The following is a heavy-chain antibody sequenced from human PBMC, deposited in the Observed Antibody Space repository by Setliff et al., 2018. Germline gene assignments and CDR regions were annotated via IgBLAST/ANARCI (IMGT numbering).Heavy chain of an antibody. D-gene: IGHD2-21*01. V-gene: IGHV4-61*09. CDR2: IYTNGAT. CDR1: GASLSGGSYY. J-gene: IGHJ6*02. CDR3: AKEYVVISFVRNSHQHYGMDV. Sequence: PSETLSLTCTVSGASLSGGSYYWSWIRQSAGKGLEWIGHIYTNGATSYSPSLKSRVSISADTSKNVLSLRLTSVTAADTAVYYCAKEYVVISFVRNSHQHYGMDVWGPGTTVTVSS.